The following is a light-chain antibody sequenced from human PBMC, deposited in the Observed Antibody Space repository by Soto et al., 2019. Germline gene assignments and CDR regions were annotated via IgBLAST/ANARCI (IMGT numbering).Light chain of an antibody. CDR2: DAS. V-gene: IGKV1-5*01. CDR1: QSISSW. J-gene: IGKJ1*01. CDR3: QQYNSDWT. Sequence: DIQMTQSPSTLSASVGDRVTITCRASQSISSWLAWYQQKPGKAPKLLIYDASSLESGVPSRFSGSGSGTEFTLTISSLQPDEFATYYCQQYNSDWTFGQGTQVEIK.